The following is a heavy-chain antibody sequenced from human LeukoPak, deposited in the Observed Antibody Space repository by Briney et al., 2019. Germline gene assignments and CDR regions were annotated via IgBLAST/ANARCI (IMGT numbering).Heavy chain of an antibody. CDR3: ARSRYCSGGSCPSWFDP. J-gene: IGHJ5*02. D-gene: IGHD2-15*01. V-gene: IGHV6-1*01. CDR1: GDSVSSNSAA. Sequence: SQTLSLTCAISGDSVSSNSAAWNWIRQSPSRGLEWLGRTYYRSKWYNDYAVSVKSRITINPDTSKNQFSLQLNSVTPEDTAVYYCARSRYCSGGSCPSWFDPWGQGTLVTVSS. CDR2: TYYRSKWYN.